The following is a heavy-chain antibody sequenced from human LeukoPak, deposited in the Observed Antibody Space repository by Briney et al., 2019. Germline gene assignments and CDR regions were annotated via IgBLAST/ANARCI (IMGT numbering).Heavy chain of an antibody. CDR1: CGSVISGSYY. D-gene: IGHD3-22*01. V-gene: IGHV4-61*01. Sequence: AETLSLTCTVSCGSVISGSYYWSWIRHPPGKGLGYIGYIHYRGSTNYNPSIKSRVTRSVDTSGTPFSLQLSSVTPAETAVYHCARWLDSSGYYYVASWGQGTLVTVSS. J-gene: IGHJ4*02. CDR3: ARWLDSSGYYYVAS. CDR2: IHYRGST.